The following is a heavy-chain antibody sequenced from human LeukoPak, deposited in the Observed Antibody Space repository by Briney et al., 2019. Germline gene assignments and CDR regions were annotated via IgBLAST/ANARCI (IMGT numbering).Heavy chain of an antibody. D-gene: IGHD5-18*01. CDR2: IYYSGST. CDR3: ARSRIQLWFRFDY. Sequence: SETLSLTCTVSGGSISSGGYYWSWIRQHPGKGLEWIGYIYYSGSTYYNPSHKSRVTISVDTSKNQFSLKLSSVTAADTAVYYCARSRIQLWFRFDYWGQGTLVTVSS. CDR1: GGSISSGGYY. J-gene: IGHJ4*02. V-gene: IGHV4-31*03.